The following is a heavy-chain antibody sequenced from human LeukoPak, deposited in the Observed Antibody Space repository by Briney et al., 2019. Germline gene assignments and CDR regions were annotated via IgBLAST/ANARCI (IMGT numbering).Heavy chain of an antibody. CDR1: GGFVRGDY. CDR2: VNHSGST. Sequence: PSETLSLTWAVDGGFVRGDYWSWVRQPPGEGLGCGGEVNHSGSTNYNPSLQSRVTISVDTSKNQFSLKLSSVTAADTAVYYCARSKEGWYSYGSGYFDYWGQGTLVTVSS. CDR3: ARSKEGWYSYGSGYFDY. V-gene: IGHV4-34*01. D-gene: IGHD5-18*01. J-gene: IGHJ4*02.